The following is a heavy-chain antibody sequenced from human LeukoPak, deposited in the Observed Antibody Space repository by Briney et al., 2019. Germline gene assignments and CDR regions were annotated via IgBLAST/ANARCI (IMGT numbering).Heavy chain of an antibody. CDR2: IIPIFGTA. V-gene: IGHV1-69*13. D-gene: IGHD3-16*02. J-gene: IGHJ3*02. Sequence: ASVKVSCKASGYTFTSYAISWVRQAPGQGLEWMGGIIPIFGTANYAQKFQGRVTITADESTSTAYMELSSLRSEDTAVYYCARGSPITFGGVIVIGAFDIWGQGTMVTVSS. CDR3: ARGSPITFGGVIVIGAFDI. CDR1: GYTFTSYA.